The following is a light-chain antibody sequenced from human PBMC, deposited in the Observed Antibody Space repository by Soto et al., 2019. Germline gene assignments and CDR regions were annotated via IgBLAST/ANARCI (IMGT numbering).Light chain of an antibody. CDR3: QTWGTGFQF. CDR1: SGHGSYA. Sequence: QPVLTQSPSASASLGASVKLTCTLSSGHGSYAIAWHQKQPGKGPRYLMDLNNDGSHTKGDGIPDRFSGSSSGADRFLIISRLQSEDEADYYCQTWGTGFQFFGGGTKLTVL. J-gene: IGLJ2*01. CDR2: LNNDGSH. V-gene: IGLV4-69*01.